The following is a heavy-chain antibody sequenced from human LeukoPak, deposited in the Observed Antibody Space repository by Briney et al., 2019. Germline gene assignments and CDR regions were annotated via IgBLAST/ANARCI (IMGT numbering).Heavy chain of an antibody. V-gene: IGHV4-61*02. CDR2: IYSSGST. D-gene: IGHD5-18*01. Sequence: PSQTLSLTCTVSGGSISSGSYDWGWIRQPAGKGLEWIGRIYSSGSTNYNPSRKRRFTISVETAKNRFSLKLSSVTAADTAVYYCARAGGVQLWSLYYFDYWGQGTPVTVSS. CDR3: ARAGGVQLWSLYYFDY. CDR1: GGSISSGSYD. J-gene: IGHJ4*02.